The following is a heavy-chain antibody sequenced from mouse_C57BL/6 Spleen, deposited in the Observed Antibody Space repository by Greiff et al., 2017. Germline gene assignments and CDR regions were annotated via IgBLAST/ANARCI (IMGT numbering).Heavy chain of an antibody. D-gene: IGHD2-5*01. J-gene: IGHJ4*01. CDR3: AREGESNYGDYYAMDY. Sequence: QVQLQQPGAELVRPGSSVKLSCKASGYTFTSYWMDWVKQRPGQGLEWIGNLYPSDSETHYNQKFKDKATLTVDKSSSTAYMQLSSLTSEDSAVYYWAREGESNYGDYYAMDYWGQGTSVTVSS. CDR1: GYTFTSYW. V-gene: IGHV1-61*01. CDR2: LYPSDSET.